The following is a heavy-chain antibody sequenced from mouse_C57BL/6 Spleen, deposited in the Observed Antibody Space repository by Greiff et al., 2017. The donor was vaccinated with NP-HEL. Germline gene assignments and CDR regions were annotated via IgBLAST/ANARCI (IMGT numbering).Heavy chain of an antibody. Sequence: QVQLQQPGAELVMPGASVKLSCKASGYTFTSYWMHWVKQRPGQGLEWIGEIDPSDSYTNYNQKFKGKSTLTVDKSSITAYMQLSSLTSEDSAVYYCALSQLAGYFEVWGTGTTVTVSS. CDR1: GYTFTSYW. CDR3: ALSQLAGYFEV. CDR2: IDPSDSYT. V-gene: IGHV1-69*01. J-gene: IGHJ1*03. D-gene: IGHD1-1*01.